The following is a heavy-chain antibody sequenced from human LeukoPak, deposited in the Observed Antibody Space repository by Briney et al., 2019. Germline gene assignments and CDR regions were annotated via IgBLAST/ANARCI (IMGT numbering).Heavy chain of an antibody. CDR1: GGSISSRSYY. Sequence: SETLSLTCTVSGGSISSRSYYWGWIRQPPGKGLEWIGSIYYSGSTYCNPSLKSRVTISVDTSKNQFSLKLSSVTAADTAVYYCARHATFPMHIVVVTAIPWWFDPWGQGTLVTVSS. D-gene: IGHD2-21*02. V-gene: IGHV4-39*01. CDR2: IYYSGST. CDR3: ARHATFPMHIVVVTAIPWWFDP. J-gene: IGHJ5*02.